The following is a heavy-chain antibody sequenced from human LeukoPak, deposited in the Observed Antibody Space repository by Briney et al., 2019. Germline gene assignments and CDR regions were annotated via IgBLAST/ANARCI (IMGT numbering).Heavy chain of an antibody. J-gene: IGHJ5*02. Sequence: ASVKVSCKASGYTFTSYYMHWVRQAPGQGLEWMGIINPSSGSTSYAQKFQGRVTMTRDTSTSTVYMELSSLRSEDTAVYYCASESSSWFSFDPWGQGTLVTVSS. V-gene: IGHV1-46*01. CDR1: GYTFTSYY. D-gene: IGHD6-13*01. CDR3: ASESSSWFSFDP. CDR2: INPSSGST.